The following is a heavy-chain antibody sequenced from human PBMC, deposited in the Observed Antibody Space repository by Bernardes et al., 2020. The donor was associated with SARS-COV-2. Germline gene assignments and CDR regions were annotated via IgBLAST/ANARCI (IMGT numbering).Heavy chain of an antibody. J-gene: IGHJ4*02. CDR3: ARGRVTIYGVLVMLPAAGHLDD. CDR1: GGSFSDYY. V-gene: IGHV4-34*01. D-gene: IGHD3-3*01. CDR2: INHSGST. Sequence: SETLSLTCAVYGGSFSDYYWSWIRQSPEKGLEWIGEINHSGSTSYNPSLKSRVTISIDTSKNQFSLKLSSVTAADTANYYCARGRVTIYGVLVMLPAAGHLDDWGQGTLVSVSA.